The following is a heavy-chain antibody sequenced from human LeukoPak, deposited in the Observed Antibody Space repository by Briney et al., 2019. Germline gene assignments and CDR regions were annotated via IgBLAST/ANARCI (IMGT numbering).Heavy chain of an antibody. Sequence: GGSLRLSCAASGFTLSSYAMGWVRQAPGKGLEWVSGISGSGVSTDHTDSVKGRFTISRDNSKNTMYLQMNSLRAEDTAVYHCAKESSGGSSDYYFDYWGQGTLVTVSS. D-gene: IGHD2-15*01. J-gene: IGHJ4*02. CDR1: GFTLSSYA. V-gene: IGHV3-23*01. CDR2: ISGSGVST. CDR3: AKESSGGSSDYYFDY.